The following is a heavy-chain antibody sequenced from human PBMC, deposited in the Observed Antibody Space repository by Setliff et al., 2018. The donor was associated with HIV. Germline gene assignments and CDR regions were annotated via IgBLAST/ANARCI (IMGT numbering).Heavy chain of an antibody. Sequence: GASVKVSCKASGYTLTTYPMHWVRQAPGQGLEWMGVINTSGGSAGYAEKFRGRVTMTRDTSTNTVYMDLCNLRSEDTAVYYCARNQGDSSGWYAGDFWGHGTLVTVSS. CDR3: ARNQGDSSGWYAGDF. J-gene: IGHJ4*01. CDR1: GYTLTTYP. D-gene: IGHD6-19*01. CDR2: INTSGGSA. V-gene: IGHV1-46*01.